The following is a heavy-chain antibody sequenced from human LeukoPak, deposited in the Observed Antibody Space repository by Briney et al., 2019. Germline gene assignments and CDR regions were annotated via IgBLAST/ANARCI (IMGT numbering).Heavy chain of an antibody. CDR1: GFTFSNYG. Sequence: PGGSLRLSCAASGFTFSNYGMHWVREAPGKGLEWVAFIRNDGSNKYYADSVKGRFTISRDNSKDTLYLQMNSLRAEDTAVYYCARVPRRGWDGFDYWGQGTLVTVSS. CDR3: ARVPRRGWDGFDY. CDR2: IRNDGSNK. J-gene: IGHJ4*02. D-gene: IGHD6-19*01. V-gene: IGHV3-30*02.